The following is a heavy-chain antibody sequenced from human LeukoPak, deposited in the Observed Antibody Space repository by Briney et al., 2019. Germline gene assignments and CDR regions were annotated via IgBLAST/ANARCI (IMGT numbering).Heavy chain of an antibody. Sequence: GGSLRLSCAASGFTFSSYWMHWVRQAPGKGLVWVSRINSDGSSTSYADSVKGRFTISRDNAKNTLYLQMNSLRAEDTAVYYCAKGGGYDSSGYYTDWGQGTLVTVSS. V-gene: IGHV3-74*01. D-gene: IGHD3-22*01. J-gene: IGHJ4*02. CDR2: INSDGSST. CDR1: GFTFSSYW. CDR3: AKGGGYDSSGYYTD.